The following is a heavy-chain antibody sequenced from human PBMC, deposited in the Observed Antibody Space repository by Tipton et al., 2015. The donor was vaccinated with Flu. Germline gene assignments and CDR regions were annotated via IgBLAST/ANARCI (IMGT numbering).Heavy chain of an antibody. J-gene: IGHJ4*02. D-gene: IGHD3-16*01. V-gene: IGHV3-11*04. Sequence: SLRLSCAPSGFRFSSYYMSWIRQAPGKGLEWVSYISSRGDFIFYADSVKGRFSTSRDNAKDSLYLQMNSLRAEDTAVYYCARGFIRLCDYWGQGTPVTVSS. CDR3: ARGFIRLCDY. CDR1: GFRFSSYY. CDR2: ISSRGDFI.